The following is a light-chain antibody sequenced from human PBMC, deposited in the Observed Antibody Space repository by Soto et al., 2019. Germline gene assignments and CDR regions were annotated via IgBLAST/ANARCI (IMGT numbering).Light chain of an antibody. CDR3: SSYTTSTSFIL. CDR1: SSDIGNYDF. J-gene: IGLJ2*01. CDR2: EVS. V-gene: IGLV2-14*01. Sequence: QSVLTQPASVSGSPGQSITISCTGTSSDIGNYDFVSWYQQVPGTAPKPMIYEVSSRPSGVSNRFFGSKSGNTASLTISGLQAEDEAYYYCSSYTTSTSFILFGGGTKLTVL.